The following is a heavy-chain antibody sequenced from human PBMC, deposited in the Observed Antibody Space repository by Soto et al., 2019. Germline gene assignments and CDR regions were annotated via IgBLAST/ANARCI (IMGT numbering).Heavy chain of an antibody. CDR3: ARSVAVPGAHIDY. V-gene: IGHV4-59*01. CDR2: VYYTGST. J-gene: IGHJ4*02. Sequence: SETLSLTCSVSGGSISGSYWSWIRQSPGKGLEWLGYVYYTGSTNYSPSLRSRVSISVDTSRNEFSLRLSSVTAADTAVYFCARSVAVPGAHIDYWGQGTQVTVSS. CDR1: GGSISGSY. D-gene: IGHD6-19*01.